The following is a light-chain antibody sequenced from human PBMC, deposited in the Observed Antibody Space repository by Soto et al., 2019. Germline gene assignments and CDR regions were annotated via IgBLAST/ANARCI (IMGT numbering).Light chain of an antibody. Sequence: EIVLTQSPGTLSLSPGERATLSCRASQSVSSSYLAWYQQKPGQAPRLLIYGASSRATGIPDRFSGSGSGTDFTLTISRLEPEDFAVYYCQQYGSSWLTFGGGTKVDI. CDR1: QSVSSSY. CDR3: QQYGSSWLT. CDR2: GAS. J-gene: IGKJ4*01. V-gene: IGKV3-20*01.